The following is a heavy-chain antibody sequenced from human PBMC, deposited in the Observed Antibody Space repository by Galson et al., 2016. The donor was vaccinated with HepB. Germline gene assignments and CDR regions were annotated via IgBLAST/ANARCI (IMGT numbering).Heavy chain of an antibody. CDR2: IGSRSSPI. V-gene: IGHV3-48*02. D-gene: IGHD3-22*01. CDR1: GLTVSSNY. Sequence: SLRLSCAASGLTVSSNYMSWVRQAPGKGLEWVSYIGSRSSPIHYADSVKGRLTISRDNAKNSLYLQMNSLRDEDTAVYYCARVDEGYYYLIDYWGQGTLVTVSS. CDR3: ARVDEGYYYLIDY. J-gene: IGHJ4*02.